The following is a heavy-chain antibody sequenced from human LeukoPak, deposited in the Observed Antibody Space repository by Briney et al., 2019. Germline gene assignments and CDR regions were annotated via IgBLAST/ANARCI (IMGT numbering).Heavy chain of an antibody. J-gene: IGHJ5*02. Sequence: PGESLRLSCAASGFTFNSYSMNWARQDPGKGLEWISYIRGSSAAIYYAHSVKGRFTISRDNATNSLYLQMSSLRAEDTAVYYCARSRTYYYDTNWFDPRGQGTLVTVSS. CDR1: GFTFNSYS. CDR3: ARSRTYYYDTNWFDP. D-gene: IGHD3-22*01. CDR2: IRGSSAAI. V-gene: IGHV3-48*01.